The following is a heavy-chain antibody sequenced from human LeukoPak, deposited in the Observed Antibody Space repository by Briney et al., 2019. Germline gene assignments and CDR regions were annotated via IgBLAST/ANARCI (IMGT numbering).Heavy chain of an antibody. CDR1: GGSFSGYY. CDR3: ARAYGSGSPIDY. J-gene: IGHJ4*02. V-gene: IGHV4-34*01. Sequence: SETLSLTCAVYGGSFSGYYWSWIRQPPGNGLEWIGEINHSGSTNYNPSLKSRVTISVDTSKNQFSLKLSSVTAAETAVYYCARAYGSGSPIDYWGQGTLVTVSS. CDR2: INHSGST. D-gene: IGHD3-10*01.